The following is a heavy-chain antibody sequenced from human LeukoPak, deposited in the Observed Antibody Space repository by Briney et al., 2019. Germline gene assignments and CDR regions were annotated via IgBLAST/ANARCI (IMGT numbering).Heavy chain of an antibody. CDR1: GFTFSSYA. CDR2: ISYDGSNK. Sequence: PGGSLRLSCAASGFTFSSYAMHWVRQAPGKGLEWVAVISYDGSNKYYADSVKGRFTISRDNSKNTLYLQMNSLRAEDTAVYYCARYASYYYDSRGYRILYYLDYWGQGTLVTVSS. CDR3: ARYASYYYDSRGYRILYYLDY. J-gene: IGHJ4*02. D-gene: IGHD3-22*01. V-gene: IGHV3-30-3*01.